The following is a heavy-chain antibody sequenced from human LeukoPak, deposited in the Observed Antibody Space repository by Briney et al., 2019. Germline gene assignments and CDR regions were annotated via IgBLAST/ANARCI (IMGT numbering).Heavy chain of an antibody. CDR1: GYTFTSYG. Sequence: ASVKVSCKASGYTFTSYGISWVRQAPGQGLEWLGWISTYNNNTHYAQKFQVRVTMTTDTSTSTAYMGLRSLRSDDTAVYHCARVSGSYRGAIDYWGQGTLVTVSS. V-gene: IGHV1-18*01. J-gene: IGHJ4*02. CDR2: ISTYNNNT. D-gene: IGHD1-26*01. CDR3: ARVSGSYRGAIDY.